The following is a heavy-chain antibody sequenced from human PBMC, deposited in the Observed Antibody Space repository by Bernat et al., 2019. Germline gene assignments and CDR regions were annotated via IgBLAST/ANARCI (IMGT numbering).Heavy chain of an antibody. Sequence: EVQLVESGGGPVKPGGSLRLSCAASGFTFSSYNMNWVRQAPGKGLEWVSFISSSSSNIHYADSVKGRFTISRDNAKNSLYLQMNSLRAEDTAVYYCAREPTYLGVVMWGQGTLVTVSS. D-gene: IGHD3-3*01. CDR2: ISSSSSNI. V-gene: IGHV3-21*01. CDR1: GFTFSSYN. J-gene: IGHJ4*02. CDR3: AREPTYLGVVM.